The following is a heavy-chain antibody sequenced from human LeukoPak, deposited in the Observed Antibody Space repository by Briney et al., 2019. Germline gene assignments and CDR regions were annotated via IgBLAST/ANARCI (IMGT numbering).Heavy chain of an antibody. CDR2: IKQDGSEK. CDR3: ARLCIVGTKSAFDI. CDR1: GFTFSSYW. V-gene: IGHV3-7*01. D-gene: IGHD1-26*01. J-gene: IGHJ3*02. Sequence: GGSLRLSCAASGFTFSSYWMSWVRQAPGKGLEWVANIKQDGSEKYYVDSVKGRFTISRDNAKNSLYLQMNSLRDEDTAVYYCARLCIVGTKSAFDIWGQGTMVTVSS.